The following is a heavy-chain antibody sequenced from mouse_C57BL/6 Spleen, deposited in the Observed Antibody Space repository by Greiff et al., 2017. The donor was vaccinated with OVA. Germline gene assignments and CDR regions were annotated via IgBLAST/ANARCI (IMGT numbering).Heavy chain of an antibody. V-gene: IGHV1-64*01. Sequence: QVQLQQPGAELVKPGASVKLSCKASGYTFTSYWMPWVKQRPGQGLEWIGMIHPNSGSTNYNERFKSKATLTVDKSSSTAYMQLSSLTTEDSAVYYCARVYDGLDYWGQGTTLTVSS. D-gene: IGHD2-3*01. J-gene: IGHJ2*01. CDR1: GYTFTSYW. CDR3: ARVYDGLDY. CDR2: IHPNSGST.